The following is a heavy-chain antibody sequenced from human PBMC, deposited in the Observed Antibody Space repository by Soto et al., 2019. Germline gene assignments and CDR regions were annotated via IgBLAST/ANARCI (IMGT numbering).Heavy chain of an antibody. Sequence: PGGSLRLSCAASGFTVSSNYMSWVRQAPGKGLEWVSYISSSSSAIYYADSVKGRFTISRDNAKNSLYLQMNSLRAEDTAVYYYARDDRYAFDIWGQGTMLTVSS. V-gene: IGHV3-48*01. CDR2: ISSSSSAI. CDR1: GFTVSSNY. J-gene: IGHJ3*02. CDR3: ARDDRYAFDI.